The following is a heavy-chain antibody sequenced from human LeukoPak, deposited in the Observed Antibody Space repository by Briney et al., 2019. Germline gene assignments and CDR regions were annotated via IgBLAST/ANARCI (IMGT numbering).Heavy chain of an antibody. V-gene: IGHV1-18*01. CDR3: ARDRGYSPDSFDI. Sequence: ASVKVSCTASGYTFASYGISWVRQAPGQGLEWMGWISTYNDHRNYAQNLQNLQGRVTMTIDTSTSTVYMELRSLRSDDTAVYYCARDRGYSPDSFDIWGQGTMVIVSS. CDR1: GYTFASYG. CDR2: ISTYNDHR. D-gene: IGHD5-18*01. J-gene: IGHJ3*02.